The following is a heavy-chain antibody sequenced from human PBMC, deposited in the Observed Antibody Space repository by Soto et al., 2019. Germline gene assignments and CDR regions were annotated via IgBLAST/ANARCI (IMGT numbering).Heavy chain of an antibody. J-gene: IGHJ5*02. V-gene: IGHV3-23*03. CDR3: ASGNLVGATGWFDP. CDR1: GFTFSSYA. Sequence: EVQLLESGGGLVQPGGSLRLSCAASGFTFSSYAMSWVRQAPGKGLEWVSVIYSGGSTYYADSVKGRFTISRDNSKNTLYLQMNSLRAEDTAVYYCASGNLVGATGWFDPWGQGTLVTVSS. D-gene: IGHD1-26*01. CDR2: IYSGGST.